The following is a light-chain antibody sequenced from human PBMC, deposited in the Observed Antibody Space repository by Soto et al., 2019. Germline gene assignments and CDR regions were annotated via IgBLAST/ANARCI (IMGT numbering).Light chain of an antibody. CDR2: GAS. V-gene: IGKV1-12*01. Sequence: DIQMTQSPSSVSASVGDRVTITCRASQGISNWLAWYQQQPGKAPKLLIYGASSLQSGVPSRFSGGGSGTLFPLFTRGLQPKDLPTYYCKRINTFPPFPSGGGTKVEF. J-gene: IGKJ4*01. CDR3: KRINTFPPFP. CDR1: QGISNW.